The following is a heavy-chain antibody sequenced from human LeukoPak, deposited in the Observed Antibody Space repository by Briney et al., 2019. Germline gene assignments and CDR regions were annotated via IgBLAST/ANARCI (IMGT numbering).Heavy chain of an antibody. Sequence: SVKVSCKASGGTLSSYAISWVRQAPGQGLEWTGGVIPIFGTANYAQKFQGRVTITTDESTSTAYMELSSLRSEDTAVYYCARAAIHYYYYYMDVRGRGTTVTVSS. J-gene: IGHJ6*03. CDR2: VIPIFGTA. V-gene: IGHV1-69*05. CDR1: GGTLSSYA. CDR3: ARAAIHYYYYYMDV.